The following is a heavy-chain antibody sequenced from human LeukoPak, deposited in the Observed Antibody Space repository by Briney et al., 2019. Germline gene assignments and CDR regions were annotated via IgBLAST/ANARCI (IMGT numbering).Heavy chain of an antibody. Sequence: SETLSLTCSVSGGSIISSNYYWGWIRQPPGKGLEWIGSIYQSGSGSSYYNPSLKSRVTISGDTSKNQFFLGLSSVTAADTAVYYCASTLRFLPYRRFDYWGQGTLVTVPS. D-gene: IGHD3-3*01. V-gene: IGHV4-39*01. CDR2: IYQSGSGSS. CDR3: ASTLRFLPYRRFDY. J-gene: IGHJ4*02. CDR1: GGSIISSNYY.